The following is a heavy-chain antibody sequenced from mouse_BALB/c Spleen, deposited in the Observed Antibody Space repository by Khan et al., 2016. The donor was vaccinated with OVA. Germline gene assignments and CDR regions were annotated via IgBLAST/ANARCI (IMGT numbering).Heavy chain of an antibody. Sequence: VQLKQPGPGLVKPSQSLSLTCTVTGYSITSDYAWNWIRQFPGNKLEWMGYITYSGSTSSNPSLKSRISISRDTSKNQFFLQLNSVTTEDTATXFCGSRSVWGAGTTVTVSS. CDR1: GYSITSDYA. CDR2: ITYSGST. J-gene: IGHJ1*01. CDR3: GSRSV. V-gene: IGHV3-2*02.